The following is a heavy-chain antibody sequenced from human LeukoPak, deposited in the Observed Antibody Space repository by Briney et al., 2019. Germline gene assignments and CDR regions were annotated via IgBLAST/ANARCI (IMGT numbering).Heavy chain of an antibody. J-gene: IGHJ4*02. V-gene: IGHV4-38-2*02. CDR2: IYHSGST. Sequence: SETLSLTCTVSGYSISSGYYWGWIRQPPGKGLEWIGSIYHSGSTYYNPSLKSRVTISVDTSKNQFSLKLSSVTAADTAVYYCASSARRQLRFDYWGQGTLVTVSS. CDR1: GYSISSGYY. D-gene: IGHD3-3*01. CDR3: ASSARRQLRFDY.